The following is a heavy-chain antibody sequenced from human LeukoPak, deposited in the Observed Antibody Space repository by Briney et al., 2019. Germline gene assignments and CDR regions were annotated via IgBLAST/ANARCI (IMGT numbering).Heavy chain of an antibody. CDR2: INHSGST. Sequence: SETLSLTCAVYGGSFSGYYWSWIRQPPGKGLEWLGEINHSGSTNYNPSLKSRVTISVDTSKNQFSLKLSSVTAADTAVYYCARGGIAARPGYYYYYMDVWGKGTTVTVSS. CDR3: ARGGIAARPGYYYYYMDV. V-gene: IGHV4-34*01. CDR1: GGSFSGYY. D-gene: IGHD6-6*01. J-gene: IGHJ6*03.